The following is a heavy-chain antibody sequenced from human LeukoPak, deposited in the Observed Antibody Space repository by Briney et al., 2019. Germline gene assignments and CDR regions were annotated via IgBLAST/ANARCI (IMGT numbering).Heavy chain of an antibody. D-gene: IGHD6-19*01. V-gene: IGHV1-2*02. CDR2: INPNSGGT. Sequence: ASVKVSCKASGYTFTGYYMHWVRQAPGQGLEWMGWINPNSGGTNYAQKFQGRVTMTRDTSISTAYMELSRLRSDDTAVYYCARGWQWLVTNAFDIWGQGTMVTVSS. J-gene: IGHJ3*02. CDR1: GYTFTGYY. CDR3: ARGWQWLVTNAFDI.